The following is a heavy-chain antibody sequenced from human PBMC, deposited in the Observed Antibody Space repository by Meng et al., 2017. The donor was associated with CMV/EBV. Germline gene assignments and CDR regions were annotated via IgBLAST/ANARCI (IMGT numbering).Heavy chain of an antibody. CDR1: GGSFSGYY. CDR3: ARALRFLEWLPDY. J-gene: IGHJ4*02. Sequence: SETLSLTCAVYGGSFSGYYWSWIRQPPGKGLEWIGEINHSGSTNYNPSLKSRVTISVDTSKNQFSLKLSSMTAADTAVYYCARALRFLEWLPDYWGQGTLVTVSS. V-gene: IGHV4-34*01. CDR2: INHSGST. D-gene: IGHD3-3*01.